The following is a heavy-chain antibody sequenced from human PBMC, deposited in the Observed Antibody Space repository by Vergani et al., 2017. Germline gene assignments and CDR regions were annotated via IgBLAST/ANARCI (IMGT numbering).Heavy chain of an antibody. CDR3: ARGHYVPVKYCYYYMDF. CDR1: GYTFTGYY. V-gene: IGHV1-2*02. J-gene: IGHJ6*03. D-gene: IGHD2/OR15-2a*01. Sequence: QVQLVQSGAEVKKPGASVKVSCKASGYTFTGYYMHWVRQAPGQGLEWMGWINPNRGGTNYAQKFQGRVTMTRDTSISPAYMELRRLRSDDTAVYYCARGHYVPVKYCYYYMDFWGKGTTVTVSS. CDR2: INPNRGGT.